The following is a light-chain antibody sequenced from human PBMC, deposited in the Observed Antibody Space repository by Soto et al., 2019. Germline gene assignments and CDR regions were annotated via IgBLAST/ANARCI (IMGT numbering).Light chain of an antibody. CDR1: QSISSY. CDR3: QQSYSTPLT. CDR2: AAS. V-gene: IGKV1-39*01. J-gene: IGKJ4*01. Sequence: DIQLTQSPSSLSASVGDRFTITCRASQSISSYLIWYQQKPGTAPKLLICAASSLQSGVPSRFSGSGSGTYFTLTISSLQPEDFATYYCQQSYSTPLTFGGGTKVEIK.